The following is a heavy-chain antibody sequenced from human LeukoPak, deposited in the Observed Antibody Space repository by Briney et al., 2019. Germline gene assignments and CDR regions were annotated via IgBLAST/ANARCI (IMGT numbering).Heavy chain of an antibody. D-gene: IGHD4-17*01. Sequence: GGSLRLSCAASGFTFSNYAVRWVRQAPGQGLEWVSAITSGCAPGYADSVKGRFTISRENSKNTLYLQMNSLRVEDTAQYFCARDPNGDYIGAFEFWGQGTGVTVSS. CDR3: ARDPNGDYIGAFEF. CDR2: ITSGCAP. CDR1: GFTFSNYA. J-gene: IGHJ3*01. V-gene: IGHV3-23*01.